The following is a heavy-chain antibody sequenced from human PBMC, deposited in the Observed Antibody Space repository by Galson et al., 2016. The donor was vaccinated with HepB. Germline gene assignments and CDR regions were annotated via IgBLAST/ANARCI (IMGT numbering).Heavy chain of an antibody. CDR1: GYSFTAYG. CDR3: AGNDSGGYYSR. V-gene: IGHV1-18*01. CDR2: IGTYNGYA. J-gene: IGHJ4*03. D-gene: IGHD3-22*01. Sequence: SVKVSCKASGYSFTAYGIGWVRQAPGQGLEWMGWIGTYNGYATYAQKLQGRVTMTTDTSTSTAYMELRSPRSDDTAVYYCAGNDSGGYYSRWGHGTLVTVSS.